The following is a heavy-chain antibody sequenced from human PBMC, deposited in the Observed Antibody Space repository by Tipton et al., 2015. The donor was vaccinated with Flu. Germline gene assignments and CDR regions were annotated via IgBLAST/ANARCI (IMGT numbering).Heavy chain of an antibody. Sequence: TLSLTCAVSGDSIRRSYCWGWIRQPPGKGLEWIGNIFHSGNTYHNPSLKSRVTISVDTSKNQFSLQLRSVTAADTAVYYCARDPSLGMPDYLDLWGQGTLVSTSS. CDR1: GDSIRRSYC. J-gene: IGHJ4*02. CDR3: ARDPSLGMPDYLDL. CDR2: IFHSGNT. V-gene: IGHV4-38-2*02. D-gene: IGHD2-2*01.